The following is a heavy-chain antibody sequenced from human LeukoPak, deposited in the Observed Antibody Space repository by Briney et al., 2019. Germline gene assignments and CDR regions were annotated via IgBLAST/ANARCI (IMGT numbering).Heavy chain of an antibody. CDR2: IWYDGSNE. Sequence: GRSLRLSCAASGXTFSSYGMHWVRQAPGKGLEWVAVIWYDGSNEYCADSVKGRFTISRDNSKNTLYLQMNSLRAEDTAACYCARGVDSGYGYFDYWGQGTLVTVSS. D-gene: IGHD5-12*01. V-gene: IGHV3-33*01. CDR1: GXTFSSYG. J-gene: IGHJ4*02. CDR3: ARGVDSGYGYFDY.